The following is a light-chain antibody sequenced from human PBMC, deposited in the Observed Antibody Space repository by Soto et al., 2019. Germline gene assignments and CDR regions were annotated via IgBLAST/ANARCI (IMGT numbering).Light chain of an antibody. CDR3: LQYHNLWA. CDR1: ESVSTN. V-gene: IGKV3-15*01. Sequence: EIVLTQSPATLSLAPGERVTLSCRASESVSTNLAWYQQKAGQAPRLLIYGASTRATGIPARFSGSGSGTEFTLTISSLQSEDFTVYSCLQYHNLWAFGQGTKVDIK. CDR2: GAS. J-gene: IGKJ1*01.